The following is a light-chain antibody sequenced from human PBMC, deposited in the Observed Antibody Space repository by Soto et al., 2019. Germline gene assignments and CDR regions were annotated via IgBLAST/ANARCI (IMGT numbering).Light chain of an antibody. J-gene: IGLJ2*01. CDR2: GNN. CDR1: GSNIGAGYD. V-gene: IGLV1-40*01. CDR3: QSHDSSLSGDVV. Sequence: QAVVMQPPSVSGAPGQRVTISCTGSGSNIGAGYDVHWYQHLPGTAPKLLIYGNNNRPSGVPDRFSGSKSATSASLAITGLQAEDEADYYCQSHDSSLSGDVVFGGGTQLTVL.